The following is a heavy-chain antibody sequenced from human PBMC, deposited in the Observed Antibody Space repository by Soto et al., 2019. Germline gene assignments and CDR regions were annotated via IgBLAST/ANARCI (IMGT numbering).Heavy chain of an antibody. V-gene: IGHV3-11*06. J-gene: IGHJ6*02. D-gene: IGHD5-18*01. Sequence: GSLRLSCAASGFTFSDYYMSWIRQAPGKGLEWVSYISSSSSYTNYADSVKGRFTISRDNAKNSLYLQMNSLRAEDTAVYYCARRYSYGKDYGMDVWGQGTTVTVSS. CDR3: ARRYSYGKDYGMDV. CDR2: ISSSSSYT. CDR1: GFTFSDYY.